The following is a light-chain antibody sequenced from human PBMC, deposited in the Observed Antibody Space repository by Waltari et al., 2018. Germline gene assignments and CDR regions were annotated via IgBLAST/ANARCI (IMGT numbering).Light chain of an antibody. CDR2: GAS. V-gene: IGKV3-15*01. CDR1: QSVNSN. J-gene: IGKJ4*01. Sequence: EIVMTQSPATLSVSPGERATLSCRASQSVNSNLAWYQQKPGQAPRLFIYGASTGATGIPAGFSGSGSGTEFTLTISSLQSEDFAVYYCQQYNNWPFTFGGGTKVEIK. CDR3: QQYNNWPFT.